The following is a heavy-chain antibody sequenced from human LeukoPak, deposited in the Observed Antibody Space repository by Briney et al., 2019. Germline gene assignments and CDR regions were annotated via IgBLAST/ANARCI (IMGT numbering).Heavy chain of an antibody. CDR2: ICGSGGST. J-gene: IGHJ4*02. V-gene: IGHV3-23*01. Sequence: GGSLRLSCAASGFTFSSYAMSWVRQAPGKGLEWVSVICGSGGSTYSADSVKGRFTISRDNSKNTLYLQMNSLRAEDTAVYFCAKSQDGGRLFHFDYWGQGTLVTVSS. D-gene: IGHD1-26*01. CDR1: GFTFSSYA. CDR3: AKSQDGGRLFHFDY.